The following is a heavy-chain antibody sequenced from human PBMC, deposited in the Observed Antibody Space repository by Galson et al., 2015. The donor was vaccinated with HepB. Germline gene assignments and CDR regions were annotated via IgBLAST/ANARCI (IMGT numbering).Heavy chain of an antibody. CDR3: ATVGSGWYFDY. CDR1: SDSISSGSYF. J-gene: IGHJ4*02. CDR2: INTSGST. V-gene: IGHV4-61*02. Sequence: LSLTCSVSSDSISSGSYFWSWIRQPAGKGLEWIGRINTSGSTNYNPTLKSRATMSVDTSKNQFSLKLSSVTAADTAVYYCATVGSGWYFDYWGQGTLVTVSS. D-gene: IGHD6-19*01.